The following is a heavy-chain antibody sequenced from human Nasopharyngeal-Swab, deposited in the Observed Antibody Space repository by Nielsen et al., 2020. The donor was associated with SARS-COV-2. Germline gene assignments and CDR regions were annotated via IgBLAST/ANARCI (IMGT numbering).Heavy chain of an antibody. J-gene: IGHJ3*02. CDR1: GFTFSDYY. CDR2: ISSSGSTI. CDR3: AKATTRSHPNI. D-gene: IGHD4-17*01. V-gene: IGHV3-11*01. Sequence: GGSLRLSCAASGFTFSDYYMSWIRQAPGKGLEWVSYISSSGSTIYYADSVKGRFTISRDNAKNSLYLQMNSLRAEDTAVYYCAKATTRSHPNIWGQGTMVTVSS.